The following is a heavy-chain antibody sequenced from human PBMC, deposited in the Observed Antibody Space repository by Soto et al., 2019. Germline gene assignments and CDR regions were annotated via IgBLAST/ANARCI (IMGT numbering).Heavy chain of an antibody. CDR1: GGSISGYY. Sequence: SETLSLTCTVSGGSISGYYWSWIRQPPGKGLEWIGYIYYSGSTNYNPSLKSRLTISVDTSKNQFSLKLSSVTTADTAVYYCASGGGYCSGGSCLDYMDVWGKGTTVTVSS. V-gene: IGHV4-59*01. J-gene: IGHJ6*03. D-gene: IGHD2-15*01. CDR3: ASGGGYCSGGSCLDYMDV. CDR2: IYYSGST.